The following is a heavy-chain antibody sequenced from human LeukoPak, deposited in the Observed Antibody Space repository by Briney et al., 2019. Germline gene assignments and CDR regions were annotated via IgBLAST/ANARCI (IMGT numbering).Heavy chain of an antibody. J-gene: IGHJ4*02. CDR3: ARDLSGSYMSDY. D-gene: IGHD3-10*01. CDR2: ISHDRSNN. V-gene: IGHV3-30-3*01. CDR1: GFTFSNYA. Sequence: GGSLRLSCAASGFTFSNYAMHWARQAPGKGLEWVAFISHDRSNNCHADSVKGRFTISRDNSMNTLYLQMNSLTDEDTAVYYCARDLSGSYMSDYWGQGTLVTVSS.